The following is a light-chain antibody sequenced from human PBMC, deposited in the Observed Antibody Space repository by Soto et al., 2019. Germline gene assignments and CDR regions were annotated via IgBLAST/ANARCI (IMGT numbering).Light chain of an antibody. CDR2: RAS. J-gene: IGKJ1*01. CDR1: QTVNNNY. Sequence: EIVLTQSPDTLSLSPGERATLSCRASQTVNNNYVAWYQQKPGQAPRLLIFRASNKATGIPDRFSGSGSGTDFTLTISRLEPEDFAVYYCQQYGSSPPWTFGQGTKVDIK. CDR3: QQYGSSPPWT. V-gene: IGKV3-20*01.